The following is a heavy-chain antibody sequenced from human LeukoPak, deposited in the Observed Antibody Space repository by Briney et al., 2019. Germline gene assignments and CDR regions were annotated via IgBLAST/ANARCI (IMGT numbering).Heavy chain of an antibody. Sequence: ASVKVSCKASGYTFTSYYIDWVRQAPGQGLEWMGVINPGGGSTRYAQKFQGRVTMTGDPSTRTVYMELSSLTSDDTAVYCCARGTTDAYWGQGTPVTVSS. J-gene: IGHJ4*02. D-gene: IGHD1-1*01. CDR2: INPGGGST. V-gene: IGHV1-46*01. CDR1: GYTFTSYY. CDR3: ARGTTDAY.